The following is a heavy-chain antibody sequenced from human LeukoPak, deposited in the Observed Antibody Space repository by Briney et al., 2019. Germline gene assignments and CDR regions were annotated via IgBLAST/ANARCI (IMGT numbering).Heavy chain of an antibody. D-gene: IGHD7-27*01. CDR2: IYYSGTT. V-gene: IGHV4-59*01. CDR1: GGSISSDY. J-gene: IGHJ4*02. CDR3: ARGANWGSPDY. Sequence: PSETLSLTCTVSGGSISSDYWSWIRQSPGKGLEWIGYIYYSGTTSYNPSLKSRVTISLDASKNQFSLKLSSVTAADTAVYYCARGANWGSPDYWGQGTLVTVSS.